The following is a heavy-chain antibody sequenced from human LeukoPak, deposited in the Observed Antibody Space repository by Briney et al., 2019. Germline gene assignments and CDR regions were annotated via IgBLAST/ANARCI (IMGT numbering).Heavy chain of an antibody. Sequence: ASVKVSCTASGYTFTGYYMHWVRQAPGQGLEWMGWISAYNGDTHYAQRFQGRVTLTIDTSTSTAYIELTNLRSDDTAIYYCARDPSNTSGWYIYFDYWGQGTLVTVSS. CDR3: ARDPSNTSGWYIYFDY. D-gene: IGHD6-19*01. CDR2: ISAYNGDT. J-gene: IGHJ4*02. V-gene: IGHV1-18*04. CDR1: GYTFTGYY.